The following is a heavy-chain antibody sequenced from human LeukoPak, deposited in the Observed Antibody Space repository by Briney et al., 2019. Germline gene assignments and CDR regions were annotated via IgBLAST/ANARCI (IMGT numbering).Heavy chain of an antibody. CDR3: ARSFSGSREY. V-gene: IGHV3-74*01. Sequence: PGESLTLSCAASGFTLSDYWVHWVRQAPGKGLVWVSRINGGRTDYADSVKGRFTISRDNARNTVSLRMNSLRAEDTAVYYCARSFSGSREYWGQGTRVTVSS. CDR1: GFTLSDYW. J-gene: IGHJ4*02. CDR2: INGGRT. D-gene: IGHD5-24*01.